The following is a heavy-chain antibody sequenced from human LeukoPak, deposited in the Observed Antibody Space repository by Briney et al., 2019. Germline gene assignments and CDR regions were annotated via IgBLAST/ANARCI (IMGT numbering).Heavy chain of an antibody. D-gene: IGHD2-15*01. CDR3: ARDLSLYCSGGSCYSLNY. J-gene: IGHJ4*02. CDR1: GFTFSSYA. CDR2: ISGSGSST. Sequence: PGGSLRLSCAASGFTFSSYAMSWVRQAPGEGLQWVSGISGSGSSTYYADSVRGRFTISRDNTKNSLYLQMNSLRAEDTAVYYCARDLSLYCSGGSCYSLNYWGQGTLVTVSS. V-gene: IGHV3-23*01.